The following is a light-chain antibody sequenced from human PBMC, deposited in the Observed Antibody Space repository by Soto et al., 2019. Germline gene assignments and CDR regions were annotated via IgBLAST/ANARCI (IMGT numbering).Light chain of an antibody. CDR2: GAS. J-gene: IGKJ5*01. Sequence: EVVMTQSPATLSVSPGERVTLSCRASQSVRSNLAWYQQKPGQSPRLLIYGASTRATGIPARFSGSGSGTEFTLTISSLQSEDFAVYYCQQYNSWPPITFGQGTRLEN. CDR1: QSVRSN. CDR3: QQYNSWPPIT. V-gene: IGKV3-15*01.